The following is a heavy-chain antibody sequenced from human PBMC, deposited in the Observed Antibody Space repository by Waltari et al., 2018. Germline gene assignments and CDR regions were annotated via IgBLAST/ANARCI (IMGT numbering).Heavy chain of an antibody. CDR1: GYTFTGYS. J-gene: IGHJ4*02. CDR2: INPNSGGT. CDR3: ARDAGQVYCSSTSQVCYFDY. Sequence: QVQLVQSGAEVKKPGASVKVSCKASGYTFTGYSMPLVRQAPGPGLEWMGRINPNSGGTNYAQKFQGRVTMTRDTSISTAYMELSRLRSDDTAVYYCARDAGQVYCSSTSQVCYFDYWGQGTLVTVSS. V-gene: IGHV1-2*06. D-gene: IGHD2-2*01.